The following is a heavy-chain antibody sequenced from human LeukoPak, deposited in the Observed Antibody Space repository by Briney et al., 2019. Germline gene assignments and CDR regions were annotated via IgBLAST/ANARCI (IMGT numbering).Heavy chain of an antibody. CDR2: FYSGGYT. Sequence: GGSLRLSCTVSGFTVSSNSMSWVRQAPGKGLEWVSVFYSGGYTYYADSVKGRFTISRDTSKNTVYLQMNSLRTDDTAVYYCATFSYAGNAGGSVGYWGQGTLVTVSS. D-gene: IGHD4-23*01. J-gene: IGHJ4*02. CDR3: ATFSYAGNAGGSVGY. V-gene: IGHV3-53*01. CDR1: GFTVSSNS.